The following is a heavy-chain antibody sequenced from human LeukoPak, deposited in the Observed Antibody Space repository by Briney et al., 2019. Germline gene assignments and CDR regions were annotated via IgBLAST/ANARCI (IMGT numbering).Heavy chain of an antibody. Sequence: ASVKVSCKASGYSFTKFGIRWVRQAPGRGLEWVGWIYNGNTKYTQSLQGRVTMTTDTSTSTAYMELRSLISDDTAVYYCARGSSGTEWFDAWGQGTLVTVSS. CDR1: GYSFTKFG. D-gene: IGHD6-19*01. J-gene: IGHJ5*02. CDR2: IYNGNT. V-gene: IGHV1-18*01. CDR3: ARGSSGTEWFDA.